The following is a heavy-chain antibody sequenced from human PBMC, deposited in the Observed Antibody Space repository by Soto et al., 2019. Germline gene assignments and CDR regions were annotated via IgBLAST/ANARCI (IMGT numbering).Heavy chain of an antibody. V-gene: IGHV4-4*02. D-gene: IGHD1-1*01. CDR1: NVSISSNNW. J-gene: IGHJ5*02. CDR2: IYHTGST. Sequence: QVQLQESGPGLVKPSGTLSLTCAVSNVSISSNNWWSWVRQPPGKGLEYIGEIYHTGSTNYNPSLTSRITILVDMSQNQFSLKMSSVTAADTAVYYCARGMIGGTRRFDPWGQGTLVTVSS. CDR3: ARGMIGGTRRFDP.